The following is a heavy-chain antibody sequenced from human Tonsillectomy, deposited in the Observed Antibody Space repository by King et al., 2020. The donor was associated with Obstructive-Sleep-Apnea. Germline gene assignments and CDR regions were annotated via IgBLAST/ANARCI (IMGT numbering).Heavy chain of an antibody. V-gene: IGHV3-23*04. CDR2: ISGSGGSR. Sequence: VQLVESGGGLVQPGGSLRLSCAASGFTFSSYAMSWVRQAPGKGLEWVSAISGSGGSRYYADSVKGRFTISRDNSKNTLYLQMNSLRAEDTAVYYCAKELGYCSSTSCYNLNYYYYGMDVWGQGTTVTVSS. J-gene: IGHJ6*02. CDR1: GFTFSSYA. D-gene: IGHD2-2*02. CDR3: AKELGYCSSTSCYNLNYYYYGMDV.